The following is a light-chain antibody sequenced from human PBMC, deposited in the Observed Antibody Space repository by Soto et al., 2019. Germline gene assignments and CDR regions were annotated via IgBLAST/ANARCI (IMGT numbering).Light chain of an antibody. V-gene: IGLV2-14*01. J-gene: IGLJ1*01. Sequence: QSVLTQPASVSGSPGQSLTISCTGTSSEVGGYNYVSWYQQHPGKAPNLMIYDVSNRPSGVSNRFSGSKSGNTASLTISGFQAEDEADYYCSSYTSSSTLYVFGTGTKVTVL. CDR3: SSYTSSSTLYV. CDR2: DVS. CDR1: SSEVGGYNY.